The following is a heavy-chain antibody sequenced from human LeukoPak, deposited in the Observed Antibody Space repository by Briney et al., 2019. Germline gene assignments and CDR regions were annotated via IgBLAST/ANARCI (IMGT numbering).Heavy chain of an antibody. D-gene: IGHD3-10*01. Sequence: GASVKVSCKASRGTFSSYAISWVRQAPGQGLEWMGGIIPIFGTANYAQKFQGRVTITADESTSTAYMELSSLGSEDTAVYYCARDTMVRGVTLARNYYYYMDVWGKGTTVTISS. J-gene: IGHJ6*03. CDR1: RGTFSSYA. CDR2: IIPIFGTA. CDR3: ARDTMVRGVTLARNYYYYMDV. V-gene: IGHV1-69*13.